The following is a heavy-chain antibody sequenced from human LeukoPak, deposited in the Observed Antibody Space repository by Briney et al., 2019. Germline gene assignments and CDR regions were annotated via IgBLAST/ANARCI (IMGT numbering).Heavy chain of an antibody. J-gene: IGHJ3*02. D-gene: IGHD3-10*01. CDR2: FDPEDGET. CDR3: ATPYGSGRVGAFDI. CDR1: GYTLIELS. Sequence: ASVKVSCKVSGYTLIELSMHWVRQAPGKGLEWMGGFDPEDGETIYAQKFQGRVTMTEDTSTDTAYMELSSLRSEDTAVYYCATPYGSGRVGAFDIWGQGTMVTVSS. V-gene: IGHV1-24*01.